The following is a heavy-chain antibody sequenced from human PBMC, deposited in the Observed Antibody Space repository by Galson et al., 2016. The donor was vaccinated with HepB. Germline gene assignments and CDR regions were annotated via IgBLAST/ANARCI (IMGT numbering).Heavy chain of an antibody. CDR2: IYSGGRT. J-gene: IGHJ6*02. D-gene: IGHD2-8*01. CDR1: GFTVSTDY. CDR3: ARTNDYYYYGTDV. V-gene: IGHV3-53*01. Sequence: SLRLSCAASGFTVSTDYMSWVRQAPGKGLEWVSVIYSGGRTYYGDSVKGRFTIFRDNSKNTVFLQMNNLRAEDTAVYYCARTNDYYYYGTDVWGQGTTVTVSS.